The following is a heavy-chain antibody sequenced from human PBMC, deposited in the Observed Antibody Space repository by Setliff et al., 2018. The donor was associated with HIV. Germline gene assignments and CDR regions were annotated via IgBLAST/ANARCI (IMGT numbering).Heavy chain of an antibody. V-gene: IGHV5-51*01. D-gene: IGHD2-2*01. CDR2: IYPGDSET. J-gene: IGHJ4*02. Sequence: PGESLKISCKGSGYSFNTYWIGWVRQRPGKGLEWMGIIYPGDSETRYSPSFQGQVTISADKSINTAYLQWTTLKASDSAMYYCARPRGNDYAGSGFDNWGQGTLVTVSS. CDR1: GYSFNTYW. CDR3: ARPRGNDYAGSGFDN.